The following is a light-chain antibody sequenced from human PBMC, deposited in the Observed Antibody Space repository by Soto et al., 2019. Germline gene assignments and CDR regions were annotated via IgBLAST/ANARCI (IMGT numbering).Light chain of an antibody. J-gene: IGKJ5*01. CDR3: HQRNK. Sequence: DIVMTQTPLSLSVTPGQPATLSCRASQFLSSYLAWYQQIPGQPPRLLIYDTSNRVTGIPARFSGSRSGTDFTLTISSLEPEDFAVYFCHQRNKFGQGTRLENK. CDR2: DTS. V-gene: IGKV3-11*01. CDR1: QFLSSY.